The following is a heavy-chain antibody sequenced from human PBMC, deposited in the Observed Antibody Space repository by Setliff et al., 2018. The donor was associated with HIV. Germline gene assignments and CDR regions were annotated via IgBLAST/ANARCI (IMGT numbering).Heavy chain of an antibody. CDR2: INHRGST. CDR3: ARGRDFAGHDAYDI. J-gene: IGHJ3*02. V-gene: IGHV4-34*01. CDR1: GGSLSGYY. D-gene: IGHD2-21*02. Sequence: PSETLSLTCAVYGGSLSGYYCSWIRQPPGGGLEWIGQINHRGSTIYNPSLKSRVTISVDTSKNQFSLKLTSVTAADTAVYYCARGRDFAGHDAYDIWGQGTMVTVSS.